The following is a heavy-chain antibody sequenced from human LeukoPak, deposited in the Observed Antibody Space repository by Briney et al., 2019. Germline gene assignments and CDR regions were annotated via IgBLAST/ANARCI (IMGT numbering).Heavy chain of an antibody. CDR2: ISGSGGST. Sequence: GGSLRLSCAASGFTFSRYAMSWVRQAPGKGLEWVSAISGSGGSTYYADSVKGRFIISRDNSKNTLYLQMNSLRAEDTAVYYCAKDPGGYSSGWYYYMDVWGKGTTVTVSS. D-gene: IGHD6-19*01. CDR1: GFTFSRYA. V-gene: IGHV3-23*01. CDR3: AKDPGGYSSGWYYYMDV. J-gene: IGHJ6*03.